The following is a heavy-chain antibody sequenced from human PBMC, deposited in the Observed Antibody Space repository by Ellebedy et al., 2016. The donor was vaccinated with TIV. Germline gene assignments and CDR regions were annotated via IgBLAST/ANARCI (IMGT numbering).Heavy chain of an antibody. J-gene: IGHJ4*02. CDR3: AKDQRKSLDWNDGVEFDY. CDR1: GFTFTTYA. D-gene: IGHD1-1*01. Sequence: PGGSLRLSCSASGFTFTTYAMHWVRQAPGKGLEWVSAISGSGGSTYYADSVTGRFTISRDNSKNTLYLQMKSLRAEDTAVYYCAKDQRKSLDWNDGVEFDYWGQGTLVTVSS. V-gene: IGHV3-23*01. CDR2: ISGSGGST.